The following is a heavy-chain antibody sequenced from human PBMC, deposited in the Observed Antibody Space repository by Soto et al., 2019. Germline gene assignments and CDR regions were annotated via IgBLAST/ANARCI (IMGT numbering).Heavy chain of an antibody. CDR1: GGSISSYY. CDR2: IYYSGST. V-gene: IGHV4-59*01. J-gene: IGHJ6*02. D-gene: IGHD6-13*01. Sequence: PXATLSLTCTVSGGSISSYYWSWIRQPPGKGLEWIGYIYYSGSTNYNPSLKSRVTISVDTSKNQFSLKLSSVTAADTAVYYCARVIIAADGENYYYYYGMDAWGQGTTVTVSS. CDR3: ARVIIAADGENYYYYYGMDA.